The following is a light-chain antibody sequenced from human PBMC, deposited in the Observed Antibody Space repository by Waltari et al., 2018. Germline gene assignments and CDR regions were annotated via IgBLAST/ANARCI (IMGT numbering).Light chain of an antibody. CDR2: WAS. CDR1: QSVLSTSNNKNY. J-gene: IGKJ4*01. Sequence: DIVMTQSPDSLAVSLGERATVNCKSSQSVLSTSNNKNYLAWYQQKAGQSPKLLIYWASTRESGVPDRFSGSGSGTDFTLTISSLQAEDVAVYYCQQYYGSPLTFGGGTKVEIK. V-gene: IGKV4-1*01. CDR3: QQYYGSPLT.